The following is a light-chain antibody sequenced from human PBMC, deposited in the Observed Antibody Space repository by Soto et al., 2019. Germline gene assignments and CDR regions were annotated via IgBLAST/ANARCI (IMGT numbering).Light chain of an antibody. CDR1: SSNIGAGYD. J-gene: IGLJ1*01. Sequence: QSVLTQPPSVSGAPGQRVTISCTGSSSNIGAGYDVHWYQQVPGTAPKLLIYDTYNRPSGVPDRISGSKSGTSASLAITGLRAEDEADYYCQSYDRSLSGYVFGTGTKVTVL. CDR2: DTY. V-gene: IGLV1-40*01. CDR3: QSYDRSLSGYV.